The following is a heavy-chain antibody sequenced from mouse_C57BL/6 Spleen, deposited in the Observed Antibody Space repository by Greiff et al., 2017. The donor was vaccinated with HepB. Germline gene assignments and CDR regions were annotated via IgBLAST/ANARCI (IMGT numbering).Heavy chain of an antibody. Sequence: QVQLQQSGAELVRPGTSVKVSCKASGYAFTNYLIEWVKQRPGQGLEWIGVINPGSGGTNYNEKFKGKATLTADKSSSTAYMQLSSLTSEDSAVYFCARREKDYAMDYWGQGTSVTVSS. J-gene: IGHJ4*01. CDR1: GYAFTNYL. CDR3: ARREKDYAMDY. V-gene: IGHV1-54*01. CDR2: INPGSGGT.